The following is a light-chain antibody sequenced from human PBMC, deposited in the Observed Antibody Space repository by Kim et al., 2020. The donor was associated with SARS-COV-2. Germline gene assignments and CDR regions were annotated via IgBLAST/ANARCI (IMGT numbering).Light chain of an antibody. J-gene: IGKJ4*01. CDR3: QRADSFPLG. Sequence: DIQMTQPPSSVSASVGDRVTITCRASQDISSWLAWYQQKPGKAPKLLISAASSLQSGAPSRFSGSGSGTDFTLTISSLQPEDFASYYCQRADSFPLGFGGGTKVDIK. CDR1: QDISSW. V-gene: IGKV1-12*01. CDR2: AAS.